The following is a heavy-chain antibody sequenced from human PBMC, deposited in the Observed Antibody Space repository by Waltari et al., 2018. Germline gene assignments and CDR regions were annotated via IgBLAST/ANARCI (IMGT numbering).Heavy chain of an antibody. D-gene: IGHD2-15*01. V-gene: IGHV3-74*01. CDR1: GFTFSTYW. CDR3: ASHRPGGYGMDV. Sequence: VQLVASGGGLVQPGGSLRLSCEASGFTFSTYWMCWVRQVPGKGLVWVSTITSDGSRTRYADSVKGRFTISRDNAKNTLYLQTNSLRAEDTAVYYCASHRPGGYGMDVWGHGTTVTVSS. CDR2: ITSDGSRT. J-gene: IGHJ6*02.